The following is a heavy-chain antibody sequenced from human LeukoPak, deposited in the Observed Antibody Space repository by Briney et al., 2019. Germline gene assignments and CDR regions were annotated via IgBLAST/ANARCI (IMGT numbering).Heavy chain of an antibody. CDR3: AKGGWRTGDGMNV. D-gene: IGHD6-19*01. J-gene: IGHJ6*02. CDR2: LSGSGGGT. CDR1: GFTFSSYT. Sequence: PGGSLRLSCAASGFTFSSYTQNWVRQAPGKGLEWVSALSGSGGGTYYADSVKGRFTISRDNSKNTLYLQMNSLRVDDTAVYYCAKGGWRTGDGMNVWGQGAMVTVSS. V-gene: IGHV3-23*01.